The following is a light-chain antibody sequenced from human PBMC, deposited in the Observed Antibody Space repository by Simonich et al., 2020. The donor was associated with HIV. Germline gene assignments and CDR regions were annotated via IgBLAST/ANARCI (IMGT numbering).Light chain of an antibody. V-gene: IGKV4-1*01. CDR1: QSLLYSFNNKNY. J-gene: IGKJ5*01. CDR2: WAS. CDR3: QQYYAAPIT. Sequence: DIVMTQSPDSLAVSLGERATINCKSSQSLLYSFNNKNYLAWFQHKPGQPPKMLIYWASTRESGVPDRFSGSGSGTDFTLTISSLQAEDVAVYYCQQYYAAPITFGQGTRLEI.